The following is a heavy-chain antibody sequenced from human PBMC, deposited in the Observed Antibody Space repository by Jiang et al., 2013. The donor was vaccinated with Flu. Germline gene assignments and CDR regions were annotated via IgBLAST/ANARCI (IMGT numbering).Heavy chain of an antibody. CDR2: ISWDGGST. Sequence: SLISWDGGSTYYADSVKGRFTISRDNSKNSLYLQMNSLRAEDTALYYCAKAGKYGSGSYYPIDYWGQGTLVTVSS. CDR3: AKAGKYGSGSYYPIDY. J-gene: IGHJ4*02. D-gene: IGHD3-10*01. V-gene: IGHV3-43D*04.